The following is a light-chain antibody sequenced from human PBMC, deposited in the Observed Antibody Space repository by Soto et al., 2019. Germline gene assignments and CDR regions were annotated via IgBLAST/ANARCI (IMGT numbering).Light chain of an antibody. CDR3: QQSYSNPYT. Sequence: DLQMTQSPSSLSASVGDRVTITCRASQSISTYLNWYQQKPGKAPKRLIYVASTLQSGVPSRFSGSGSGTDFTLTISSLQPEDFATYYCQQSYSNPYTFGQGTELEIK. CDR2: VAS. V-gene: IGKV1-39*01. CDR1: QSISTY. J-gene: IGKJ2*01.